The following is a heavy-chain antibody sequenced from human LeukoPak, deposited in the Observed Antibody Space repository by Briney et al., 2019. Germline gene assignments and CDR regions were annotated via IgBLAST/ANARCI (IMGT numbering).Heavy chain of an antibody. J-gene: IGHJ5*02. D-gene: IGHD3-10*01. V-gene: IGHV3-23*01. CDR1: GFTFSDYA. Sequence: GGSLRLSCAASGFTFSDYAMSWVRQAPGKGLEWVSVISGSGGSTYYADSVKGRFTISRDNSKNTLYLQMNSLRAEDTAVYYCAKDFRGGWFDPWGQGTLVTVSS. CDR3: AKDFRGGWFDP. CDR2: ISGSGGST.